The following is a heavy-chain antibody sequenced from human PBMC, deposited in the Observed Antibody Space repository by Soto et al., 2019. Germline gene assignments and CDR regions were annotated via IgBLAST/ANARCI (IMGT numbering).Heavy chain of an antibody. CDR2: IYYNGIT. V-gene: IGHV4-39*01. CDR1: GGSISSNFYY. Sequence: SETLSLTCTVSGGSISSNFYYWAWIRQPPGKGLEWIGTIYYNGITYYNPSLKSRVTISVDTSKNQFSLKVSSVTAADTSVYYCASGGTWGQGTLVTVFS. D-gene: IGHD2-8*02. CDR3: ASGGT. J-gene: IGHJ5*02.